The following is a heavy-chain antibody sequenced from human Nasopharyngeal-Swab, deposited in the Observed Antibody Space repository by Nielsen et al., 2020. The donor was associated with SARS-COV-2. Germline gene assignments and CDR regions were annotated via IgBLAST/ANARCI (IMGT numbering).Heavy chain of an antibody. V-gene: IGHV4-39*01. CDR2: VYFSGST. Sequence: SETLSLTCTASSDSISSTTYFWGWIRQPPGKGLEWIGSVYFSGSTFYNPSLKSRVSISIDTSKKQFSLTVNSVTVADTAFYYCTGHDRSGGPDYWGQGTLVTVSS. CDR3: TGHDRSGGPDY. D-gene: IGHD3-3*01. J-gene: IGHJ4*02. CDR1: SDSISSTTYF.